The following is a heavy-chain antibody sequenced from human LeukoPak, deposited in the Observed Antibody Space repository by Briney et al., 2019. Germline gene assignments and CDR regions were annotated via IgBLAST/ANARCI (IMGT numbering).Heavy chain of an antibody. Sequence: SETLSLTCTVSGGSISNYYWSWIRQPPGKGLEWIGYIYYSGSTNYNPSLKSRVTISVDTSKNQFSLKLSSVTAADTAVYYCARDSGTTGEVKFDPWGQGTLVTVSS. V-gene: IGHV4-59*12. CDR1: GGSISNYY. CDR2: IYYSGST. D-gene: IGHD3-10*01. CDR3: ARDSGTTGEVKFDP. J-gene: IGHJ5*02.